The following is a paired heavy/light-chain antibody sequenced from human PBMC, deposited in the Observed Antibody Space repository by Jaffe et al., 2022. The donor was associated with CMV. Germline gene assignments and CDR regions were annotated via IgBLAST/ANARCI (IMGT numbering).Heavy chain of an antibody. Sequence: QVQLVQSGAEVKKPGASVKVSCKASGYTFTSYGISWVRQAPGQGLEWMGWISAYNGNTNYAQKLQGRVTMTTDTSTSTAYMELRSLRSDDTAVYYCARASAFYYDSSGFRWFDPWGQGTLVTVSS. J-gene: IGHJ5*02. D-gene: IGHD3-22*01. CDR1: GYTFTSYG. CDR3: ARASAFYYDSSGFRWFDP. CDR2: ISAYNGNT. V-gene: IGHV1-18*01.
Light chain of an antibody. CDR1: QSISSY. CDR3: QQSYSTLLFT. J-gene: IGKJ3*01. V-gene: IGKV1-39*01. CDR2: AAS. Sequence: DIQMTQSPSSLSASVGDRVTITCRASQSISSYLNWYQQKPGKAPKLLIYAASSLQSGVPSRFSGSGSGTDFTLTISSLQPEDFATYYCQQSYSTLLFTFGPGTKVDIK.